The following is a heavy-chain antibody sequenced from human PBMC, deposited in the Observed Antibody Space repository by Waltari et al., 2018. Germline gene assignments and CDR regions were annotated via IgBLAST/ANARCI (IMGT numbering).Heavy chain of an antibody. D-gene: IGHD1-26*01. J-gene: IGHJ3*02. Sequence: QVQLVQSGAEVKKPWSSVKVSCQSSGDAFGTYAITWVRQAPGHGLEWVGGIIPIYGTPNFAQKFQGRVTFTADESTTTAYMELTSLKSEDTAIYYCARRNLGYAFDIWGQGTLVTISS. CDR2: IIPIYGTP. CDR3: ARRNLGYAFDI. CDR1: GDAFGTYA. V-gene: IGHV1-69*12.